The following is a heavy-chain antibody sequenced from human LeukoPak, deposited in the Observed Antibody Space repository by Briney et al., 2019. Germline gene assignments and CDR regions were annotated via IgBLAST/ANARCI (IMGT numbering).Heavy chain of an antibody. Sequence: GASVKVTSNASGYTLTGYVIDRVGQAPGQGLEWMGWINPNSGGTNYAQKFQGRVTMPRDTSITTAYMELSGLRSDDTAIYYCARGIVAARGRTGYNVFALGGQGTLVTVSS. J-gene: IGHJ5*02. CDR2: INPNSGGT. V-gene: IGHV1-2*02. CDR1: GYTLTGYV. CDR3: ARGIVAARGRTGYNVFAL. D-gene: IGHD6-6*01.